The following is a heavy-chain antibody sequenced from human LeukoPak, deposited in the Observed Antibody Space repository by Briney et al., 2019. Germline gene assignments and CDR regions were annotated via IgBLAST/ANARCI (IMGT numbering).Heavy chain of an antibody. Sequence: PGGSLRLSCVASGFTFNSYAMNWVRQAPGKGLEWVSAISGSGGSTYYADSVKGRFTISRDNAKNSLYLQMNSLRAEDTAVYYCARVVDCSSTSCYGRWFDPWGQGTLVTVSS. J-gene: IGHJ5*02. V-gene: IGHV3-23*01. CDR1: GFTFNSYA. CDR3: ARVVDCSSTSCYGRWFDP. CDR2: ISGSGGST. D-gene: IGHD2-2*01.